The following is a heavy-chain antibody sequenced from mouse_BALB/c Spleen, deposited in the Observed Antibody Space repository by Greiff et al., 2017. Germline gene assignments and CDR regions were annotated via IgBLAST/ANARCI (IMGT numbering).Heavy chain of an antibody. D-gene: IGHD1-1*01. V-gene: IGHV14-3*02. CDR1: GFNIKDTY. Sequence: VQLQQSGAELVKPGASVKLSCTASGFNIKDTYMHWVKQRPEQGLEWIGRIDPANGNTKYDPKFQGKATITADTSSNTAYLQLSSLTSEDTAVYYCASPHYYGSSSYFDYWGQGTTLTVSS. J-gene: IGHJ2*01. CDR3: ASPHYYGSSSYFDY. CDR2: IDPANGNT.